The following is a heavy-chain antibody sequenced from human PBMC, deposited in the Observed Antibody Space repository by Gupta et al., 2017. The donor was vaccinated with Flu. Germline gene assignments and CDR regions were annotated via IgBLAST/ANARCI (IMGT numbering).Heavy chain of an antibody. D-gene: IGHD3-9*01. Sequence: EVQLVESGGGLVQPGGSLRLSCAASGFTFSSYWMSWVRQAPGKGLEWVANIKQDGSEKYYVDSVKGRFTISRDNAKNSLYLQMNSLRAEDTAVYYCARDPGTYYDILTGYYNGAVADSSGSYWGQGTLVTVSS. CDR1: GFTFSSYW. V-gene: IGHV3-7*04. J-gene: IGHJ4*02. CDR3: ARDPGTYYDILTGYYNGAVADSSGSY. CDR2: IKQDGSEK.